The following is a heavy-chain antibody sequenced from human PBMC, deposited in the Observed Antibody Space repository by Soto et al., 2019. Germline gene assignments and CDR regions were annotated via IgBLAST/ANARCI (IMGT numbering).Heavy chain of an antibody. V-gene: IGHV3-23*01. J-gene: IGHJ4*02. Sequence: GVLILSCAVSGIFFSKYCMIWVLQAPGNGLEWVSSISESGGSTYYAGSVKGRFTLSRDNSKDTLYLQLKSLRPEDTAVYYCARRSYCSSAGCHKFFDIWGQGTMVTVSS. D-gene: IGHD2-2*02. CDR2: ISESGGST. CDR3: ARRSYCSSAGCHKFFDI. CDR1: GIFFSKYC.